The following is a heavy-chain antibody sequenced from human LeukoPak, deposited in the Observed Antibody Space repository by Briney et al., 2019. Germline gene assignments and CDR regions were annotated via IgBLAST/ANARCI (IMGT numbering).Heavy chain of an antibody. CDR1: GFTFSSYS. CDR3: ATDRGWRTSGYYLYYFEY. J-gene: IGHJ4*02. CDR2: ISSSSSYI. Sequence: GGSLRLSCAASGFTFSSYSMNWVRQAPGKGLEWVSSISSSSSYIYYADSVKGRFTISRDNAKNSLYLQMSSLRAEDTAVYYCATDRGWRTSGYYLYYFEYWGQGTLVTYSS. D-gene: IGHD3-3*01. V-gene: IGHV3-21*01.